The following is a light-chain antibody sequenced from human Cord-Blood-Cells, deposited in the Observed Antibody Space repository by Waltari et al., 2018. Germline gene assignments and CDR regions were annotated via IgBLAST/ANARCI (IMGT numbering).Light chain of an antibody. CDR1: QSISSY. Sequence: DIQMTQSQSSLSASVGDRVTITCRASQSISSYLNWYQQKPGKAPKLLIYAASSLQSGVPSRFSGSGSGTDFTLTISSLQPEDFATYYCQQSYSTLPMYSFGQGTKLEIK. V-gene: IGKV1-39*01. CDR3: QQSYSTLPMYS. CDR2: AAS. J-gene: IGKJ2*03.